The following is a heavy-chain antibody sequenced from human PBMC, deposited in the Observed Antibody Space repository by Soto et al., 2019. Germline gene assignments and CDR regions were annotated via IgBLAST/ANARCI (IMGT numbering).Heavy chain of an antibody. CDR2: INPNSGGA. D-gene: IGHD1-1*01. CDR1: GYTFTGYY. J-gene: IGHJ5*02. CDR3: ARSAPGSHLRFTTWFDP. V-gene: IGHV1-2*04. Sequence: ASVKVSCKASGYTFTGYYMHWVRQAPGQGLEWMGWINPNSGGANYAQKFQGWVTMTRDTSISTAYMKLSRLRSDDTAVYYCARSAPGSHLRFTTWFDPWGQGTLVTVSS.